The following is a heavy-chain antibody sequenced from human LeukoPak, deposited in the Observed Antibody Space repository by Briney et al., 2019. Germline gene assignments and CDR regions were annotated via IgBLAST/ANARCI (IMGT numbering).Heavy chain of an antibody. CDR1: GGTFSSYA. Sequence: ASVKVSCKASGGTFSSYAISWVRQAPGQGLEWMGRIIPILGIANYAQKFQGRVTITADKSTSTAYMELSSLRSEDTAVYYCARAPMITFGGAIENWFDPWGQGTLVTVSS. CDR3: ARAPMITFGGAIENWFDP. CDR2: IIPILGIA. V-gene: IGHV1-69*04. J-gene: IGHJ5*02. D-gene: IGHD3-16*02.